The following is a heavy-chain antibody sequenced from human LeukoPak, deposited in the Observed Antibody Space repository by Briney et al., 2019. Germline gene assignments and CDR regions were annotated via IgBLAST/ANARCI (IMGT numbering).Heavy chain of an antibody. V-gene: IGHV3-21*05. J-gene: IGHJ4*02. D-gene: IGHD2-2*01. CDR3: ARDTIQPGLIDD. Sequence: GGSLRLSCAASGFTFSLYAMNWVRQAPGKGLEWVSYINSGGDDIHYAASVKGRFTISRDDARNTLYLQLSSLRAEDTAVYYCARDTIQPGLIDDWGQGTLVTVSS. CDR2: INSGGDDI. CDR1: GFTFSLYA.